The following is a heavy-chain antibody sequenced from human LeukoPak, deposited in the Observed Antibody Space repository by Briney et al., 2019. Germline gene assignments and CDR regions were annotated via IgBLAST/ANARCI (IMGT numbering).Heavy chain of an antibody. D-gene: IGHD3-22*01. Sequence: SETLSLTCAVSGGSISSSNWWSWVRQPPGKGLEWIGEIYHSGSTNYNPSLKSRVTISVDKSKNQFSLKLSSVTAADTAVYYCARAKVLGITMIVVVSVAFDIWGQGTMVTVSP. V-gene: IGHV4-4*02. CDR2: IYHSGST. CDR3: ARAKVLGITMIVVVSVAFDI. CDR1: GGSISSSNW. J-gene: IGHJ3*02.